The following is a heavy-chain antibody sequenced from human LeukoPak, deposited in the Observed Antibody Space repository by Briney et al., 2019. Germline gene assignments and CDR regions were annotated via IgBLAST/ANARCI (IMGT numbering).Heavy chain of an antibody. J-gene: IGHJ4*02. CDR1: GYTFTSYD. D-gene: IGHD2-2*01. V-gene: IGHV1-8*01. CDR2: MNPNSGNT. CDR3: ARGGSVVVPAAIDY. Sequence: ASVKVSCKASGYTFTSYDINWVRQATGQGLAWMGWMNPNSGNTGYAQKFQGRVTMTRNTSISTAYMELSSLRSEDTAVYYCARGGSVVVPAAIDYWGQGTLVTVSS.